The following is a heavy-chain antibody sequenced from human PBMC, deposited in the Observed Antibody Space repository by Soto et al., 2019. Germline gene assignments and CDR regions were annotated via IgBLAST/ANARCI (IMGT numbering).Heavy chain of an antibody. CDR3: ARRPVTYYFDY. CDR2: ISYDGSNK. J-gene: IGHJ4*02. Sequence: QVQLVESGGGVVQPGRSLRLSWAASGFTFSKYGMHWVRQAPXXGLEWVAVISYDGSNKYYADSVKGRFTISRDNSKNTLXLQMNSLRAEDTAVYYCARRPVTYYFDYWGQGTLVTVSS. V-gene: IGHV3-30-3*01. CDR1: GFTFSKYG. D-gene: IGHD4-17*01.